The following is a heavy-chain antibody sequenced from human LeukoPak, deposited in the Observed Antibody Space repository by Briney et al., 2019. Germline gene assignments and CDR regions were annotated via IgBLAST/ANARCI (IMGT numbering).Heavy chain of an antibody. CDR2: ISSSGGST. D-gene: IGHD7-27*01. V-gene: IGHV3-23*01. CDR1: RFTFSSYG. Sequence: GGTLRLSCAASRFTFSSYGMSWVRQAPGKGLEWVSGISSSGGSTYYADSVKGRFTISRDDSRNTLSLQMNSLRVEDTAVYYCARDLAWGAFDYWGQGTLVTVSS. CDR3: ARDLAWGAFDY. J-gene: IGHJ4*02.